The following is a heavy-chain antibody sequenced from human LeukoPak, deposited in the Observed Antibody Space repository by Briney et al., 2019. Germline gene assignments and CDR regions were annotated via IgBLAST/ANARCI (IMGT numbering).Heavy chain of an antibody. D-gene: IGHD4-17*01. J-gene: IGHJ4*02. V-gene: IGHV3-7*01. CDR1: GFTFSSYR. CDR3: ARDGDYGDYYFDY. Sequence: PGGSLRLSCAASGFTFSSYRMSWVRQAPGKGLEWVANTKQDGSEKYYVDSVKGRFTISRDNAKNSLYLQMNSLRAEDTAVYYCARDGDYGDYYFDYWGQGTLVTVSS. CDR2: TKQDGSEK.